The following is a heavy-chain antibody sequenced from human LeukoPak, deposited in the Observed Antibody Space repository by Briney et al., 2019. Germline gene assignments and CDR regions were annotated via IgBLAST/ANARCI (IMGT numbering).Heavy chain of an antibody. D-gene: IGHD3-10*01. CDR1: GFTVSSNY. CDR2: IYSGGST. J-gene: IGHJ4*02. V-gene: IGHV3-66*01. Sequence: PGGSLRLSCAASGFTVSSNYMSWVRQAPGKGLEWVSVIYSGGSTYYADSVKGRFTISRDNSKNTLYLQMNSLRAEDTAVYYCARDRDYYGSGSYFVFGYWGQGTLVTVSS. CDR3: ARDRDYYGSGSYFVFGY.